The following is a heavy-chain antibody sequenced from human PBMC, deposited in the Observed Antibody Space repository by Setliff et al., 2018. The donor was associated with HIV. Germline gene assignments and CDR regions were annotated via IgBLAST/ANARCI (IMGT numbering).Heavy chain of an antibody. CDR2: IFQSYTT. J-gene: IGHJ3*02. CDR3: VRTISGADAFDI. D-gene: IGHD5-12*01. CDR1: GDSINSRYW. V-gene: IGHV4-4*02. Sequence: SETLSLTCAVSGDSINSRYWWSWVRQPPGKGLEWIGEIFQSYTTNYNPSLKSRVTISVDKSKNQLSLNVWSVTAADTAVYYCVRTISGADAFDIWGQGTLVTVSS.